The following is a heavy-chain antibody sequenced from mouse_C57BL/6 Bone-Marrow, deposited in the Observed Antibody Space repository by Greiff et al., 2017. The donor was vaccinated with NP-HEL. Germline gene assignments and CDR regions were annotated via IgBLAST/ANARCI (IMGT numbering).Heavy chain of an antibody. Sequence: VKLQESGPGLVAPSQSLSITCTVSGFSLTSYAISWVRQPPGKGLEWLGVIWTGGGTNYNSALKSRLSISKDNSKSQVFLKMNSLQTDDTARYYCARNSYGSSYDYYAMDYWGQGTSVTVSS. CDR2: IWTGGGT. J-gene: IGHJ4*01. V-gene: IGHV2-9-1*01. CDR3: ARNSYGSSYDYYAMDY. D-gene: IGHD1-1*01. CDR1: GFSLTSYA.